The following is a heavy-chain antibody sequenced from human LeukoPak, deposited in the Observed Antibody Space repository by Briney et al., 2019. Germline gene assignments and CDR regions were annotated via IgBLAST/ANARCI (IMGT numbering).Heavy chain of an antibody. V-gene: IGHV1-18*01. CDR3: ARVAILAYCGGDCYSLPYYFDY. CDR2: ISAYNGNT. D-gene: IGHD2-21*02. J-gene: IGHJ4*02. CDR1: GYTFTSYG. Sequence: APVKVSCKASGYTFTSYGISWVRQAPGQGLEWMGWISAYNGNTNYAQKLQGRVTMTTDTSTSTAYMELRSLRSDDTAVYYCARVAILAYCGGDCYSLPYYFDYWGQGTLVTVSS.